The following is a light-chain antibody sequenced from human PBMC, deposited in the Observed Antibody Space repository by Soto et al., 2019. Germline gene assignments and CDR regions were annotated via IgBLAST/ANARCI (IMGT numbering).Light chain of an antibody. J-gene: IGKJ5*01. Sequence: EIVLTQSPATLSLSPGERATLSCRASQSVSSYLAWYQQKPGQAPRLLIYDASNRATGIPARFSGSGPGTDFTLTISSLEPEDFAVYYCQQRSNWHSVTFDQGTRLEIK. CDR1: QSVSSY. CDR3: QQRSNWHSVT. V-gene: IGKV3D-11*02. CDR2: DAS.